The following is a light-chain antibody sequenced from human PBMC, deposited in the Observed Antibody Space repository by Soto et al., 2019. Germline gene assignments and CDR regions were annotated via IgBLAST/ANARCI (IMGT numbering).Light chain of an antibody. CDR1: QSVSGSY. CDR2: GAS. V-gene: IGKV3D-20*02. CDR3: QQRSNWPHSIT. J-gene: IGKJ5*01. Sequence: EIVLTQSPGTLSLSPGERATLSCRASQSVSGSYLAWYQQKPGQAPRLLIYGASSRATGIPDRFSGSGSGTDFTLTISKLEPEDFAVYYCQQRSNWPHSITFGQGTRLEIK.